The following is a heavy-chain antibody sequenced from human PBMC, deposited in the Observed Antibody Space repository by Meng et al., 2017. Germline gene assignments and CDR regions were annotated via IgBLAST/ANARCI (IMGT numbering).Heavy chain of an antibody. V-gene: IGHV3-53*02. D-gene: IGHD6-19*01. CDR2: IYSGGST. Sequence: EVPLVETGEGLSQPGGSLRLSCTASGFSVTTSYISWVRQATGKGLGWVSVIYSGGSTYYADSVKGRFSISRDNSKNTLYLQMNSLRAEDTAVYFCARDSSSGWYHNYWGQGTLVTVSS. J-gene: IGHJ4*02. CDR3: ARDSSSGWYHNY. CDR1: GFSVTTSY.